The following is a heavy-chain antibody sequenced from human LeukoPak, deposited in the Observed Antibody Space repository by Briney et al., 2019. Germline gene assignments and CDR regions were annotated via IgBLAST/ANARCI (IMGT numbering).Heavy chain of an antibody. V-gene: IGHV4-59*08. CDR2: VYNSGNT. Sequence: SETLSLTCTVSGASISTYYWSWIRQPPGKGLEWIGYVYNSGNTYYNPSLNSRASISEDTSKNQLSLKVNSVTAADTAVYYYARHPGVGANDTFDLWGQGTMVTISS. CDR1: GASISTYY. J-gene: IGHJ3*01. CDR3: ARHPGVGANDTFDL. D-gene: IGHD1-26*01.